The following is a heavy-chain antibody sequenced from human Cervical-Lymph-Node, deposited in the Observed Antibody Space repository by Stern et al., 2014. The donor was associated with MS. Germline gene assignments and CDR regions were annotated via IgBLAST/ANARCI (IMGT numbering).Heavy chain of an antibody. CDR3: ARDPAVLIQGSYYGMDV. V-gene: IGHV1-69*06. J-gene: IGHJ6*02. Sequence: VQLVQSGAEVKKPGSSVKVSCKASGGSFSTFAITWVRQAPGQGLEWMAGITPLFGTTHFAHKFQGRVTLTADTSTNTVYRELSSLRSDDTAVYYCARDPAVLIQGSYYGMDVWGQGTTVIVS. D-gene: IGHD2-21*01. CDR1: GGSFSTFA. CDR2: ITPLFGTT.